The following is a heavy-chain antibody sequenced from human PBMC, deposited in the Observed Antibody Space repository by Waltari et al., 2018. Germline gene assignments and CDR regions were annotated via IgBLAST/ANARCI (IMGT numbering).Heavy chain of an antibody. CDR1: GASISSSNYY. Sequence: QLQLQESGPGLVKPSETLSLTCSVSGASISSSNYYWGWIRQPPGKGREWIGSMFNGGSTYYNPSLKSRVTISVDTSKNQFSLRLNSVTAADTAIYYCARHGYSGGWFDPWGQGTLVTVSS. CDR3: ARHGYSGGWFDP. D-gene: IGHD4-17*01. CDR2: MFNGGST. J-gene: IGHJ5*02. V-gene: IGHV4-39*01.